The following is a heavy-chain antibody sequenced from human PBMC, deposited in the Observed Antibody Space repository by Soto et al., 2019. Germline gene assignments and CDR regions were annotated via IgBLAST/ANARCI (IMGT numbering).Heavy chain of an antibody. Sequence: SLRLSCAASGFTFSSYSMNWVRQAPGKGLEWVSSISSSSSYIYYADSVKGRFTISRDNAKNSLYLQMNSLRAEDTAVYYCARVGYFDWLLKAFEYWGQGTLVTVSS. D-gene: IGHD3-9*01. J-gene: IGHJ4*02. V-gene: IGHV3-21*01. CDR1: GFTFSSYS. CDR3: ARVGYFDWLLKAFEY. CDR2: ISSSSSYI.